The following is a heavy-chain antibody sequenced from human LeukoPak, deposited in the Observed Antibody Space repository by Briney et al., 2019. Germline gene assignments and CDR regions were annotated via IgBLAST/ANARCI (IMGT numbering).Heavy chain of an antibody. V-gene: IGHV4-59*01. CDR1: GGSFSGYY. CDR3: ARDRAPQH. Sequence: PSETLSLTCAVYGGSFSGYYWSWIRQPPGKGLEWIGYIYYSGSTNYNPSLKSRVTISVDTSKNQFSLKLSSVTAADTAVYYCARDRAPQHWGQGTLVTVSS. D-gene: IGHD1-1*01. J-gene: IGHJ4*02. CDR2: IYYSGST.